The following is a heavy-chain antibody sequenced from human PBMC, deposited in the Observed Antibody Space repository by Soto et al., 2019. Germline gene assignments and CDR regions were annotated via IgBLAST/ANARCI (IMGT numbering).Heavy chain of an antibody. CDR2: SSATGAGT. CDR1: GFTFSSYG. V-gene: IGHV3-23*01. D-gene: IGHD1-7*01. Sequence: GGSLRLSCAASGFTFSSYGMTWVRQAPGRGLEWVSFSSATGAGTYYADSVKGRFTISRDNSKNTLYLQMTSLRADDTAVYYCAKDRRAGGNYGFYSDFWGQGALVTVSS. J-gene: IGHJ4*02. CDR3: AKDRRAGGNYGFYSDF.